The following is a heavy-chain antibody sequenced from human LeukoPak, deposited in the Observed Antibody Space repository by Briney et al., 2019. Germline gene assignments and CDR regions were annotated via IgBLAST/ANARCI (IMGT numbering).Heavy chain of an antibody. CDR1: GASIFNYY. CDR2: IYYSGST. V-gene: IGHV4-59*08. J-gene: IGHJ4*02. Sequence: SETLSLTCNVSGASIFNYYWSWIRQPPGKGLEWIGYIYYSGSTNYNPSLKSRVTISVDTSKNQFSLKVSSVTAADTAVYYCARHWETGSWYVDYWGQGTLVTVSS. CDR3: ARHWETGSWYVDY. D-gene: IGHD6-13*01.